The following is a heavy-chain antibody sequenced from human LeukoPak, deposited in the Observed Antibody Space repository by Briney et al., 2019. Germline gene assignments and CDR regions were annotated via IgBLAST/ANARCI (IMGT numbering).Heavy chain of an antibody. CDR3: ARVWACSTAALDLDY. J-gene: IGHJ4*02. Sequence: SETLSLTCTVSGASISSYYWSWVRQPPGKGLEWIGYIYHSGSTNYNPSLKSRVTMSVDMSKNQFSLKLNSVTAADTAVYYCARVWACSTAALDLDYRGPGALVTVSS. CDR1: GASISSYY. CDR2: IYHSGST. V-gene: IGHV4-59*01. D-gene: IGHD6-13*01.